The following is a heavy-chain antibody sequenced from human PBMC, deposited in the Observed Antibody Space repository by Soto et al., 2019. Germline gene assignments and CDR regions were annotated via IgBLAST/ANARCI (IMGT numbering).Heavy chain of an antibody. J-gene: IGHJ4*02. CDR1: GYTFTSYA. CDR2: INAGNGNT. V-gene: IGHV1-3*01. D-gene: IGHD2-15*01. Sequence: QVQLVQSGAEVKKPGASVKVSCKASGYTFTSYAMHWVRQAPGQRLEWMGCINAGNGNTKYSQKFQGRVTITRDTSASTAYMELSNLRSEDTAVYYCARGPGGPDGPGDYWGQGTLVTVSS. CDR3: ARGPGGPDGPGDY.